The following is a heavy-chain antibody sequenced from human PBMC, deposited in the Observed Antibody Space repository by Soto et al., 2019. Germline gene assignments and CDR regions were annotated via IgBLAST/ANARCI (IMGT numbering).Heavy chain of an antibody. V-gene: IGHV5-10-1*01. CDR1: GYSFAGYW. CDR2: IDPSDSQT. CDR3: ARQIYDSDTGPNFQYYFDS. D-gene: IGHD3-22*01. Sequence: PGESLKLSCKGSGYSFAGYWITWVRQKPGKGLEWMGRIDPSDSQTYYSPSFRGHVTISVTKSITTVFLQWSSLRASDTATYYCARQIYDSDTGPNFQYYFDSWGQGTPVTVSS. J-gene: IGHJ4*02.